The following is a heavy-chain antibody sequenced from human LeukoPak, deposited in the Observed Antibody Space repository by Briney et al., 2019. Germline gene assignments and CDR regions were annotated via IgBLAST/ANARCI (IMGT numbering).Heavy chain of an antibody. CDR3: AKHGGSPLRSNPGKFDY. D-gene: IGHD1-26*01. Sequence: PGGSLRLSCAASGFTFSSYAMSWVRQAPGKGLEWVSAISGSGGSTYYADSVKGRFTISRDNSKNTLYLQMNSLRAEDTAVYYCAKHGGSPLRSNPGKFDYWGQGTLVTVSS. J-gene: IGHJ4*02. CDR2: ISGSGGST. V-gene: IGHV3-23*01. CDR1: GFTFSSYA.